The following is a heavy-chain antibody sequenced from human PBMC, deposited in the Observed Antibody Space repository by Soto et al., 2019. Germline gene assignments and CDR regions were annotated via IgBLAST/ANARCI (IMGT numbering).Heavy chain of an antibody. CDR3: ARDTAMAKNWFDP. CDR1: GFTFSSYA. D-gene: IGHD5-18*01. Sequence: PGGSLRLSCAASGFTFSSYAMHWVRQAPGKGLEWVAVISYDGSNKYYADSVKGRFTISRDNSKNTLYLQMNSLRAEDTAVYYCARDTAMAKNWFDPWGQGTLVTVSS. V-gene: IGHV3-30-3*01. J-gene: IGHJ5*02. CDR2: ISYDGSNK.